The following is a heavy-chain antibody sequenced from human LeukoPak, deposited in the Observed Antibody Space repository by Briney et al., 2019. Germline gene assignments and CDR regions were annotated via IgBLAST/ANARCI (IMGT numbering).Heavy chain of an antibody. CDR3: ARGFYYYMDV. CDR2: IYYSGST. CDR1: GGSISSYY. Sequence: SETLSLTCSVSGGSISSYYWSWIRQPPGKGLEWIGYIYYSGSTNYNPSLKSRVTISVDTSKNQFSLKLSSVTAADTAVYYCARGFYYYMDVWGKGTTVTVSS. J-gene: IGHJ6*03. V-gene: IGHV4-59*01.